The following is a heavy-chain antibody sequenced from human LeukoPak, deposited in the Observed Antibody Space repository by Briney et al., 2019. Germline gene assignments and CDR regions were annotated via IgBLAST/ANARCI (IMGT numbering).Heavy chain of an antibody. D-gene: IGHD6-19*01. V-gene: IGHV4-39*07. CDR2: VYYRGST. Sequence: SETLSLTCTVSGGSISRSDYYWGWIRQSPGKGLEYIGNVYYRGSTYYKPSLKSRVTISIDKSKNQFSLKLTSVTAADTAVYYCARVGRESSGWYYFDYWGQGTLVTVSS. J-gene: IGHJ4*02. CDR3: ARVGRESSGWYYFDY. CDR1: GGSISRSDYY.